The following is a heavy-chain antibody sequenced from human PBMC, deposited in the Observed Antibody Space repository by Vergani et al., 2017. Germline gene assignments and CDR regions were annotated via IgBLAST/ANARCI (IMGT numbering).Heavy chain of an antibody. CDR3: ARETQYYDILTGYEGALDI. D-gene: IGHD3-9*01. CDR2: INPSGGST. Sequence: QVQLVQSGAEVKKPGASVKVSCKASGYTFTSYYMHWVRQAPGQGLEWMGIINPSGGSTSYAQKFQGRVTMTRDTSTSTVYMELSSLRAEDTPVYYCARETQYYDILTGYEGALDIWGQGTMVTVSS. V-gene: IGHV1-46*01. J-gene: IGHJ3*02. CDR1: GYTFTSYY.